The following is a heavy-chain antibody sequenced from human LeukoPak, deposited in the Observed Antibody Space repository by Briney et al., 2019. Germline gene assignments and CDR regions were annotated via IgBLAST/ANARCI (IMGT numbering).Heavy chain of an antibody. D-gene: IGHD3-22*01. CDR3: ARDYYYDSSGYYYYYYYMDV. CDR1: GFTFSSHS. J-gene: IGHJ6*03. Sequence: GGSLRLSCAASGFTFSSHSMTWVRQAPGKGLEWVSSISTSSSYIYYADSVKGRFTISRDNAKKSLYLQMNSLRAADTAVYYCARDYYYDSSGYYYYYYYMDVWGKGTTVTISS. CDR2: ISTSSSYI. V-gene: IGHV3-21*04.